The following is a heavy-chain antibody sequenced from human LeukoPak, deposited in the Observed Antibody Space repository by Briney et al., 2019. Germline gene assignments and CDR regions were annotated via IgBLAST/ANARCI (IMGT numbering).Heavy chain of an antibody. CDR3: AREGSTSALFDY. J-gene: IGHJ4*02. D-gene: IGHD2-2*01. CDR1: GFTFSSYW. V-gene: IGHV3-7*01. Sequence: AGGSLRLSCAASGFTFSSYWMSWVRQTPGKGLEWVANIKQDGSEKYYVDSVKGRFTISRDNAKNSLYLQMNSLRAEDTAVYYSAREGSTSALFDYWGQGTLVTVSS. CDR2: IKQDGSEK.